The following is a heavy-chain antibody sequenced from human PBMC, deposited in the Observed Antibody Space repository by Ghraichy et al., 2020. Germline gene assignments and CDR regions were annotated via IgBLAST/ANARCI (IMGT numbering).Heavy chain of an antibody. CDR2: ISAYNGNT. Sequence: ASVKVSCKASGYTFTSYGISWVRQAPGQGLEWMGWISAYNGNTNYAQKLQGRVTMTTDTSTSTAYMELRSLRSDDTAVYYCGVGPPIKCSGGSCYSGPPYRYYYYYYGMDVWGQGTTVTVSS. CDR3: GVGPPIKCSGGSCYSGPPYRYYYYYYGMDV. V-gene: IGHV1-18*01. CDR1: GYTFTSYG. J-gene: IGHJ6*02. D-gene: IGHD2-15*01.